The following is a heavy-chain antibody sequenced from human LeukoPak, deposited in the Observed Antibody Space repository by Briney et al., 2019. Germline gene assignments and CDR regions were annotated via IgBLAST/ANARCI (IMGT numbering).Heavy chain of an antibody. V-gene: IGHV4-39*01. CDR3: ARHGIVGATYYGMDV. D-gene: IGHD1-26*01. Sequence: KPSATLSLTCTVSGVSISSSSYYWGWIRQPPGKGLEWIGSIYYSGSTYYNPSLKSRVTLSVDTSKNQFSLKLSSVTAADTAVYYCARHGIVGATYYGMDVWGQGTTVTVSS. CDR1: GVSISSSSYY. CDR2: IYYSGST. J-gene: IGHJ6*02.